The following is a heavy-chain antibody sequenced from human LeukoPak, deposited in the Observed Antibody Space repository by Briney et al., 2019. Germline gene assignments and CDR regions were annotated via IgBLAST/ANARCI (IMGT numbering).Heavy chain of an antibody. V-gene: IGHV1-2*02. D-gene: IGHD5-12*01. Sequence: ASVKVSCKASGYTFTGYYMHWVRQAPGQGLEWMGWINPNSGGTNYAQKFQGRVTMTRDTPISTAYMELSRLRSNDAAVYYCARVYRWLHPNDAFDIWGQGTMVTVSS. J-gene: IGHJ3*02. CDR1: GYTFTGYY. CDR3: ARVYRWLHPNDAFDI. CDR2: INPNSGGT.